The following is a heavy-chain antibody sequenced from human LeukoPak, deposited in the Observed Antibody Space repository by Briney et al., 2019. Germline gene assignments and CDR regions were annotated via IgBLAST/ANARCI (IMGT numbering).Heavy chain of an antibody. CDR3: ARVYCSSTSCYIDY. CDR2: ISAYNGNT. J-gene: IGHJ4*02. Sequence: GASVKVSCKASGYTFTSYGISWVRQAPGQGLEWRGWISAYNGNTNYAKKLQGRVTMTTDTSTSTAYMELRSLRSDDTAVYSCARVYCSSTSCYIDYWGQGTLVTVSS. V-gene: IGHV1-18*01. D-gene: IGHD2-2*02. CDR1: GYTFTSYG.